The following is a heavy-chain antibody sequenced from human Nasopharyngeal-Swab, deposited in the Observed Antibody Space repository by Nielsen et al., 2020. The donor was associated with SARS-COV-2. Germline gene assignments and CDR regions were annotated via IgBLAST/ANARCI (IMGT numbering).Heavy chain of an antibody. CDR1: GFTFSSYW. CDR3: ARDNDDFWSGLPYMDV. D-gene: IGHD3-3*01. V-gene: IGHV3-7*03. CDR2: IKQDGSEK. Sequence: GGSLRLSCAASGFTFSSYWMSWVRQAPGKGLEWVANIKQDGSEKYYVDSVKGRFTISRDNAKNSLYLQMNSLRAEDTAVYYCARDNDDFWSGLPYMDVWGKGTTVTVSS. J-gene: IGHJ6*03.